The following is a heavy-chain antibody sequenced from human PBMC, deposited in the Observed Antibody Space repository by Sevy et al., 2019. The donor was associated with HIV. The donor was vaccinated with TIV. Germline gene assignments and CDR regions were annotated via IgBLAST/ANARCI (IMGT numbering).Heavy chain of an antibody. CDR2: ISWDAKKT. D-gene: IGHD3-10*01. V-gene: IGHV3-43*01. CDR1: GFTFDDYT. J-gene: IGHJ4*02. CDR3: AKDIPGYSGFDH. Sequence: GGSLRLSCAASGFTFDDYTMHWVRQVPGKGLEWVSLISWDAKKTDYADSVEGRFTVSRDNRKNSLYLQMNSLRREDTALYICAKDIPGYSGFDHWGQGTLVTVSS.